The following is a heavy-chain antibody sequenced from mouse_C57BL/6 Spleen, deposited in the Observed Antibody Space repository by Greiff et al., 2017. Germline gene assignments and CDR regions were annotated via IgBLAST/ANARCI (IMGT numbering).Heavy chain of an antibody. D-gene: IGHD1-1*02. J-gene: IGHJ4*01. V-gene: IGHV1-85*01. CDR3: ARGWYYAIAY. Sequence: QVQLQQSGPELVKPGASVKLSCKASGYTFTSYGINWVKQRPGQGLEWIGWIYPRDGSTKYNEKFKGKATLTVDTSSSTAYMELHSLTSEDSACDFWARGWYYAIAYWGQGTLVTVSA. CDR2: IYPRDGST. CDR1: GYTFTSYG.